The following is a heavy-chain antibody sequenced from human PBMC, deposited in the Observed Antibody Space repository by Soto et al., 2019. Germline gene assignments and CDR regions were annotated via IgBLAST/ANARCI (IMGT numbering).Heavy chain of an antibody. Sequence: PGWSLRLSCAASGFTFSSYAMHWVRQAPGKGLEWVAVISYDGSNKYYADSVKGRFTISRDNSKNTLYLQMKSLRAEDTAVYYCAREMGTIFGVVPYFYFDYWGEGTLVTVSS. CDR2: ISYDGSNK. V-gene: IGHV3-30-3*01. J-gene: IGHJ4*02. CDR3: AREMGTIFGVVPYFYFDY. D-gene: IGHD3-3*01. CDR1: GFTFSSYA.